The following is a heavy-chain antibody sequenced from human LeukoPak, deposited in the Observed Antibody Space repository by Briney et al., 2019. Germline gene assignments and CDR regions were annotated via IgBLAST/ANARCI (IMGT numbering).Heavy chain of an antibody. CDR3: ARDQYRFDY. Sequence: GGSLRLSCEASGFTFSYYWMGWVRPAPGKGLEWVSSISTGSSYISYADSVKGRFTISRDNAKNSLYLQINSLRAEDTAVYYCARDQYRFDYWGQGTLVTVSS. D-gene: IGHD2-2*02. V-gene: IGHV3-21*01. CDR1: GFTFSYYW. CDR2: ISTGSSYI. J-gene: IGHJ4*02.